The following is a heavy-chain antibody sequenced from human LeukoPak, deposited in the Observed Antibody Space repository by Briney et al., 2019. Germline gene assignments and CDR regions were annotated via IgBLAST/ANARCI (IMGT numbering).Heavy chain of an antibody. CDR3: AREVKPPRIAVANTWDY. V-gene: IGHV3-53*01. CDR1: GFTVSSNY. J-gene: IGHJ4*02. CDR2: IYSSGST. D-gene: IGHD6-19*01. Sequence: GGSLRLSCAVSGFTVSSNYMSWVRQAPGKGLEWVSIIYSSGSTYYADSVKGRFTISRDNSKNTLYLQMNSLRAEDTALYYCAREVKPPRIAVANTWDYWGQGTLVTVSS.